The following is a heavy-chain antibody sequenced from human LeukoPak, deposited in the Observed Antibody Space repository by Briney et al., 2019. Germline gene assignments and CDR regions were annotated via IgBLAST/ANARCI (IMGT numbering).Heavy chain of an antibody. CDR1: GFTFSSYG. Sequence: PGGSLRVSCAASGFTFSSYGMHWVRQAPGKGLEWVAVIWYDGSNKYYADSVKGRFTISRDNSKNTLYLQMNSLRVEDTAVYYCAKQYDFWSGPDYWGQGTLVTVSS. J-gene: IGHJ4*02. V-gene: IGHV3-33*06. CDR3: AKQYDFWSGPDY. CDR2: IWYDGSNK. D-gene: IGHD3-3*01.